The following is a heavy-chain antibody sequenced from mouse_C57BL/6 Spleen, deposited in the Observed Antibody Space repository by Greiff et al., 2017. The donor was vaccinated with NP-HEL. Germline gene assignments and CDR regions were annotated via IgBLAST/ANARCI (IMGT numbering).Heavy chain of an antibody. CDR1: GFTFTDYY. CDR2: IRNKANGYTT. Sequence: DVQLVESGGGLVQPGGSLSLSCAASGFTFTDYYMSWVRQPPGKALEWLGFIRNKANGYTTEYSAPVKGRFTISRDNSQSILYLQMNALRAEDSATYYCARYGIYYCGSSPHYYAMDYWGQGTSVTVSS. CDR3: ARYGIYYCGSSPHYYAMDY. D-gene: IGHD1-1*01. J-gene: IGHJ4*01. V-gene: IGHV7-3*01.